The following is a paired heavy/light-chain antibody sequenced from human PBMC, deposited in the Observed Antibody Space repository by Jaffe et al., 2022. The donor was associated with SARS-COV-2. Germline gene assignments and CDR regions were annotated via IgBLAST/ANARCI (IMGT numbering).Heavy chain of an antibody. V-gene: IGHV1-69*01. CDR3: ARDWGDGYNLAAAVPTQNAFDI. CDR1: GGTFSSYA. CDR2: IIPIFGTA. D-gene: IGHD5-12*01. J-gene: IGHJ3*02. Sequence: QVQLVQSGAEVKKPGSSVKVSCKASGGTFSSYAISWVRQAPGQGLEWMGGIIPIFGTANYAQKFQGRVTITADESTSTAYMELSSLRSEDTAVYYCARDWGDGYNLAAAVPTQNAFDIWGQGTMVTVSS.
Light chain of an antibody. J-gene: IGKJ5*01. Sequence: EIVLTQSPATLSLSPGERATLSCRASQSVSSYLAWYQQKPGQAPRLLIYDASNRATGIPARFSGSGSGTDFTLTISSLEPEDFAVYYCQQRSNWPGITFGQGTRLEIK. CDR1: QSVSSY. CDR2: DAS. V-gene: IGKV3-11*01. CDR3: QQRSNWPGIT.